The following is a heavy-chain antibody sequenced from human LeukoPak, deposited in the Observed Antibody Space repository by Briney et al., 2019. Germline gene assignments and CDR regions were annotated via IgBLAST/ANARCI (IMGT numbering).Heavy chain of an antibody. CDR3: ARQDSDIVVVVAATPTGYFDY. Sequence: PSETLSLTCTVSGGSISSSSYYWGWIRQPPGKGLEWIGSIYYSGSTYYNPSLKSRVTISVDTSKSQFSLKLSSVTAADTAVYYCARQDSDIVVVVAATPTGYFDYWGQGTLVTVSS. CDR2: IYYSGST. J-gene: IGHJ4*02. D-gene: IGHD2-15*01. V-gene: IGHV4-39*01. CDR1: GGSISSSSYY.